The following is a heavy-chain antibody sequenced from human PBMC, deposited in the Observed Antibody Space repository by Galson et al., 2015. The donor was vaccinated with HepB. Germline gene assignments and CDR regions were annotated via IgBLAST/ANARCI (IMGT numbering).Heavy chain of an antibody. V-gene: IGHV1-24*01. CDR1: GYTLTELS. Sequence: SVKVSCKVSGYTLTELSMHWVRQAPGKGLEWMGGFDPEDGETIYAQKFQGRVTMTEDTSTDTAYMELSSLRSEDTAVYYCATVGCSGGSCYSGIYYYYGMDVWGQGTTVTVSS. D-gene: IGHD2-15*01. CDR2: FDPEDGET. CDR3: ATVGCSGGSCYSGIYYYYGMDV. J-gene: IGHJ6*02.